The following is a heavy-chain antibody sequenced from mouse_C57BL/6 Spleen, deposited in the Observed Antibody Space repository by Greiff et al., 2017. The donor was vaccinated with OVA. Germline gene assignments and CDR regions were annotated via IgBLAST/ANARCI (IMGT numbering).Heavy chain of an antibody. CDR2: ISDGGSYT. CDR1: GFTFSSYA. V-gene: IGHV5-4*01. D-gene: IGHD2-1*01. Sequence: EVKVEESGGGLVKPGGSLKLSCAASGFTFSSYAMSWVRQTPEKRLEWVATISDGGSYTYYPDNVKGRFTISRDNAKNNLYLQMSHLKSEDTAMYYCARDDGNYWYFDVWGTGTTVTVSS. CDR3: ARDDGNYWYFDV. J-gene: IGHJ1*03.